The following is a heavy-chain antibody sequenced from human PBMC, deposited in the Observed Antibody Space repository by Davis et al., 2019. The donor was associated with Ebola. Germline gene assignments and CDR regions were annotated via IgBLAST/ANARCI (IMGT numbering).Heavy chain of an antibody. J-gene: IGHJ5*02. V-gene: IGHV3-74*01. D-gene: IGHD2-2*01. Sequence: PGGSLRLSCTASGFTFGDYAMSWFRQAPGKGLVWVSRINSDGSSTSYADSVKGRFTISRDNSKNTLYLQMNSLRAEDTAVYYCARDPTDIVVDGGWFDPWGQGTLVTVSS. CDR3: ARDPTDIVVDGGWFDP. CDR2: INSDGSST. CDR1: GFTFGDYA.